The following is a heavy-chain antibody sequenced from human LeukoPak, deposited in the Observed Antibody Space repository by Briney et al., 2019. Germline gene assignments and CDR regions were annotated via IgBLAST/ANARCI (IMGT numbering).Heavy chain of an antibody. J-gene: IGHJ4*02. CDR3: TREGSGWYTDY. Sequence: GGSLRLSCAASTFSFSAYWMTWVRQAPGKGLEWVGRIRSKVNGYATVYAASVKGRFTISRDDSKNTAYLQMNSLKTEDTAMYYCTREGSGWYTDYWGQGTLVTVSS. CDR2: IRSKVNGYAT. CDR1: TFSFSAYW. D-gene: IGHD6-19*01. V-gene: IGHV3-73*01.